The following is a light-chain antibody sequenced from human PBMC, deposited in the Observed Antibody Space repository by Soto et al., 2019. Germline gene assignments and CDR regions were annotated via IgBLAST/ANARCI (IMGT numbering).Light chain of an antibody. CDR2: GAS. J-gene: IGKJ3*01. CDR1: QSVSSSY. Sequence: EIVLTQSPGTLSLSPGERATLSCRASQSVSSSYLAWYQQKPGQAPRLLIYGASSRATGIPDRFSGSGSGTDFTLTITRLEPEDFVVYYCQQYGGTFGPGTNADIK. V-gene: IGKV3-20*01. CDR3: QQYGGT.